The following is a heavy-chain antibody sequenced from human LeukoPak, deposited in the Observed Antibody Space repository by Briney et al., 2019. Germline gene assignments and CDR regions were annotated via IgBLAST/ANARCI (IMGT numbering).Heavy chain of an antibody. CDR1: GGSISSGGYY. V-gene: IGHV4-31*03. J-gene: IGHJ5*02. D-gene: IGHD3-9*01. CDR2: IYYSGST. Sequence: PSETLSLTCTVSGGSISSGGYYWSWIRQHPGKGLERIGYIYYSGSTYYNPSLKSRVTISVDTSKNQFSLRLSSVTAADTAVYYCARGLLTNNWFDPWGQGTLVTVSS. CDR3: ARGLLTNNWFDP.